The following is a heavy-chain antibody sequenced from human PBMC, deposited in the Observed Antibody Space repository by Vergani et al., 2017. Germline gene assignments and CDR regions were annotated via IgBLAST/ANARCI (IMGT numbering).Heavy chain of an antibody. CDR1: GFTFNQYG. D-gene: IGHD5-18*01. J-gene: IGHJ5*02. CDR3: AWDLRLLNNRFEP. CDR2: TGYDGNNK. V-gene: IGHV3-33*01. Sequence: QVQLVESGGGVVQPGRSLRLSCAASGFTFNQYGMHWVRQAPGKGLEWVAVTGYDGNNKQYADSVKGRFTISRDNSKSTMYLQMNSLRNEDTAVYYGAWDLRLLNNRFEPWGQGTLVTVSS.